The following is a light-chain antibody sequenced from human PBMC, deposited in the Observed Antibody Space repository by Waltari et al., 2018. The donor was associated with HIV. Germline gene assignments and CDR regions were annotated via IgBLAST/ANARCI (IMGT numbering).Light chain of an antibody. J-gene: IGKJ4*01. Sequence: DIQMTQSPSSLSASVGDRVTITYRASQGINDYFACFHQNPGKSPNLLIYGASILQSGVPARFSGSRSGTDFTLTISSLQPEDVATYFCQDYNSVPLTFGGGTKVEIK. CDR1: QGINDY. CDR3: QDYNSVPLT. CDR2: GAS. V-gene: IGKV1-27*01.